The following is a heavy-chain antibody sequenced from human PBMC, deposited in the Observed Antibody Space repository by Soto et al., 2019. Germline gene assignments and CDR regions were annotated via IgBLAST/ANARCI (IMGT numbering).Heavy chain of an antibody. J-gene: IGHJ4*02. CDR3: ARTTVNKFDY. V-gene: IGHV4-34*01. CDR1: GGSFSGYY. CDR2: INHSGST. D-gene: IGHD4-17*01. Sequence: SETLSLTCAVYGGSFSGYYWSWIRQPPGKGLEWIGEINHSGSTNYNPSLKSRVTISVDTSKNQFSLKLSSVTAADTAVYYCARTTVNKFDYWGQGTLVTVSS.